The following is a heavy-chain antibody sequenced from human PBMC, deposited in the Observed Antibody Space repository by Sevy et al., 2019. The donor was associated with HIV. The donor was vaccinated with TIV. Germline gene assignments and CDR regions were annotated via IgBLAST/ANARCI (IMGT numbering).Heavy chain of an antibody. CDR3: AKGPSRVLDRDY. J-gene: IGHJ4*02. CDR2: ISAGGGSA. V-gene: IGHV3-23*01. D-gene: IGHD3-3*01. Sequence: GGSLRLSCAASGFTFSNYAMNWVRQAPGKGPEWVSSISAGGGSAYYADSVKGRFTVSRDNTKNTLFLQLNSLRAEDTAVYYWAKGPSRVLDRDYWGQGTLVTVYS. CDR1: GFTFSNYA.